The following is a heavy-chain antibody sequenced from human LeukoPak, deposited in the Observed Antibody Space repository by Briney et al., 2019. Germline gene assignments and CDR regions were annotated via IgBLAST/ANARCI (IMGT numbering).Heavy chain of an antibody. CDR2: INHSGST. J-gene: IGHJ5*02. CDR3: ARGVRLYRSSYFYGVDP. Sequence: PSETLSLTCAVYGGSFSGYYWSWIRQPPGKGLEWIGEINHSGSTNYNPSLKSRVTISVDTSKNQFSLKLSSVTAADTAVYYCARGVRLYRSSYFYGVDPWGQGTLVTVSS. D-gene: IGHD6-6*01. CDR1: GGSFSGYY. V-gene: IGHV4-34*01.